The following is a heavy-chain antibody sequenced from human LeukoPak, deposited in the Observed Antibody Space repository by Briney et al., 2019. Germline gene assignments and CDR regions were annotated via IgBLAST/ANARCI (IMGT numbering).Heavy chain of an antibody. CDR3: ARQRYQRDGFDI. D-gene: IGHD2-2*01. Sequence: PGGSLRLSCQASGFTFYMYAMSWVRQAPGKGLEWVSYIITSGTTIYYADSVKGRFTISRDNAKNSLYLQMNSLRAEDTAVYYCARQRYQRDGFDIWGQGTMVTVSS. CDR1: GFTFYMYA. J-gene: IGHJ3*02. V-gene: IGHV3-48*03. CDR2: IITSGTTI.